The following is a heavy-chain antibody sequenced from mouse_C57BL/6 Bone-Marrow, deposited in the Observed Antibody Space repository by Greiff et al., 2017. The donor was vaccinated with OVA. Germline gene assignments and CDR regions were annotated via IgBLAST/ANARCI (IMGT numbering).Heavy chain of an antibody. Sequence: EVKLMESGGDLVKPGGSLKLSCAASGFTFSSYGMSWVRQTPDKRLEWVATISSGGSYTYYPDSVKGRFTISRDNAKNTLYLQMSSLKSEDTAMYYCARRLDSSGPDYFDYWGQGTTLTVSS. CDR2: ISSGGSYT. V-gene: IGHV5-6*02. D-gene: IGHD3-2*02. CDR1: GFTFSSYG. CDR3: ARRLDSSGPDYFDY. J-gene: IGHJ2*01.